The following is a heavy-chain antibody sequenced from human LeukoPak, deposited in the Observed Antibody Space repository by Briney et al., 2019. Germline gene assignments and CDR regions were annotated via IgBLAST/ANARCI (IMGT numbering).Heavy chain of an antibody. Sequence: PGGSLRLSCAASGFTFSSYWMSCVRQAPGKGLEWVANIKQDGSETYYVDSVKGRFTISRDNAKNSLYLQMNSLRAEDTAVYYCAELGITMIGGVWGKGTTVTISS. CDR3: AELGITMIGGV. CDR2: IKQDGSET. CDR1: GFTFSSYW. D-gene: IGHD3-10*02. V-gene: IGHV3-7*01. J-gene: IGHJ6*04.